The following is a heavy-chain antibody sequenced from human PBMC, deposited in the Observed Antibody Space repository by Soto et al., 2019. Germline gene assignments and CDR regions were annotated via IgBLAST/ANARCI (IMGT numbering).Heavy chain of an antibody. CDR1: GGTFSSYA. CDR3: ARDRADCSSTSCYHWFDP. Sequence: SVKVSCKASGGTFSSYAISWVRQAPGQGLEWMGGIIPIFGTANYAQKFQGRVTITADESTSTAYMELSSLRSEGTAVYYCARDRADCSSTSCYHWFDPWGQGTLVTVSS. J-gene: IGHJ5*02. V-gene: IGHV1-69*13. D-gene: IGHD2-2*01. CDR2: IIPIFGTA.